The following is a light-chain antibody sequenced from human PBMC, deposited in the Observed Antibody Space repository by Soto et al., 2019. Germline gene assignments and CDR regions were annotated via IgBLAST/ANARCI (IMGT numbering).Light chain of an antibody. CDR1: SSDVGGYNY. V-gene: IGLV2-8*01. J-gene: IGLJ3*02. Sequence: QSALTQPASVSGSPGQSITISCTGTSSDVGGYNYVSWNQQHPGRAPTLMIYEVSKRPSAVPDRFSGSKSGNTVCLTVSGIQAEDEADYYCNSYAGSNNLVFGGGTKLTVL. CDR3: NSYAGSNNLV. CDR2: EVS.